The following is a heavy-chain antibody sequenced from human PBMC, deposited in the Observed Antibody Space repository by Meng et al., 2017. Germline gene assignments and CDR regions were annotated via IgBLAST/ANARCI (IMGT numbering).Heavy chain of an antibody. CDR1: GDNVSSNSAA. CDR3: ARGSYSFDS. V-gene: IGHV6-1*01. D-gene: IGHD1-26*01. Sequence: QIQLQQSGPGLVKPSQSLAPICSISGDNVSSNSAAWNWIRQSPSRGLEWLGRAYYRSKWYHDYAESVKSRISIDPDTSKNQFSLQLRSVTPEDSAVYYCARGSYSFDSWGQRTLVTVSS. J-gene: IGHJ4*02. CDR2: AYYRSKWYH.